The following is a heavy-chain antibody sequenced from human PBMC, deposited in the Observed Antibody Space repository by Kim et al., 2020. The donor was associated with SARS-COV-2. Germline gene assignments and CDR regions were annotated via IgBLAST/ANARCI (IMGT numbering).Heavy chain of an antibody. CDR2: IYYSGST. CDR3: ARSTFYDFWSGNACDI. D-gene: IGHD3-3*01. CDR1: GGSISSGGYY. J-gene: IGHJ3*02. Sequence: SETLSLTCTVSGGSISSGGYYWSWNRQHPGKGLEWIGYIYYSGSTYYNPNIKSRVTISVDTSKIQFSLKLSSVAAAATAVYYCARSTFYDFWSGNACDIWGQGTMVTVSS. V-gene: IGHV4-31*03.